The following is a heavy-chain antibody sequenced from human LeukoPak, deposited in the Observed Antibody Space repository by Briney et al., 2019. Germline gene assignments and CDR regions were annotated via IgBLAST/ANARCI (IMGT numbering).Heavy chain of an antibody. V-gene: IGHV3-23*01. CDR1: GFTFSSYG. Sequence: GGSLRLSCAASGFTFSSYGMSWVRQAPGKGLEWVSAISGSGGSTYYADSVKGRFTISRDNSKNTLYLQMNSLRAEDTAVYYCAKDSLTLPLLRFGEPFDYWGQGTLVTVSS. J-gene: IGHJ4*02. CDR3: AKDSLTLPLLRFGEPFDY. CDR2: ISGSGGST. D-gene: IGHD3-10*01.